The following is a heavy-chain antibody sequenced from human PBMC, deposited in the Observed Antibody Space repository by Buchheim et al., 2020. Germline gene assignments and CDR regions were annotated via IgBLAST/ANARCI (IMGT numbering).Heavy chain of an antibody. J-gene: IGHJ6*02. D-gene: IGHD6-13*01. CDR1: GGSISSSSYY. CDR2: IYYSGST. V-gene: IGHV4-39*01. Sequence: QLQLQESGPGLVKPSETLSLTCTVSGGSISSSSYYWGWIRQPPGKGLEWIGSIYYSGSTYYNPSLKSRVIISVDTSKNQFSLKLSSVTDADTAVYYCARRLRVGSSSWRNYYYYYGMDVWGQGTT. CDR3: ARRLRVGSSSWRNYYYYYGMDV.